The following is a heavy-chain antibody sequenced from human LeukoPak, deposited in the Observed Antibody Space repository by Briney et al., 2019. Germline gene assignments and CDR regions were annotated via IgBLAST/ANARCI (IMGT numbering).Heavy chain of an antibody. J-gene: IGHJ4*02. CDR2: IYYTGST. CDR3: ARRGGSGRAFDY. CDR1: GASISGGTYY. D-gene: IGHD1-26*01. V-gene: IGHV4-39*01. Sequence: PSETLSLTCSVSGASISGGTYYWGWIRQPPGKGLEWIGSIYYTGSTYDNPSLKSRVTISVNTSKNQFSLKLSSVTAADTAVYYCARRGGSGRAFDYWGQGTLVTVSS.